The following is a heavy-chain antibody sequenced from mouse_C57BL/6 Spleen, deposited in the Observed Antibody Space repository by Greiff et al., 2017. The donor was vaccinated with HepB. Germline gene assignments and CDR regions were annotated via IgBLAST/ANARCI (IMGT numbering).Heavy chain of an antibody. J-gene: IGHJ4*01. Sequence: VQLQQPGAELVKPGASVKLSCKASGYTFTSYWMQWVKQRPGQGLEWIGEIDPSDSYTNYNQKFKGKATLTVDTSSSTAYMQLSSLTSEDSAVYYCARKTGIAMDYWGQGTSVTVSS. D-gene: IGHD4-1*01. CDR2: IDPSDSYT. CDR3: ARKTGIAMDY. V-gene: IGHV1-50*01. CDR1: GYTFTSYW.